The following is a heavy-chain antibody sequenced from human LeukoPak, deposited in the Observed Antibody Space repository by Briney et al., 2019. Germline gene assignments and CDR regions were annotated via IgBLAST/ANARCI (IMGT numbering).Heavy chain of an antibody. CDR2: INPNSGGT. CDR1: GYTFTGYY. D-gene: IGHD6-13*01. J-gene: IGHJ4*02. V-gene: IGHV1-2*02. CDR3: ARDESWHFDY. Sequence: ASVKVSCKASGYTFTGYYMHWVRQAPGQGLEWMGWINPNSGGTNYEQKFQGRGTMTRDTSTSTAYMELSRLRSDDTAVYYCARDESWHFDYWGQGTLVTVSS.